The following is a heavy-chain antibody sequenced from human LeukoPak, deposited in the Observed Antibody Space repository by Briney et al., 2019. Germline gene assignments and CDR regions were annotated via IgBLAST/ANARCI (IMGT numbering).Heavy chain of an antibody. CDR1: GGTFSSYA. CDR3: ARENYYFDY. CDR2: INPNSGVT. J-gene: IGHJ4*02. Sequence: ASVKVSCKASGGTFSSYAISWVRQAPGQGLEWMGWINPNSGVTNYAQKFQGSLTMTRDPSISTAYMELSSLTSDDTAMYYCARENYYFDYWGQGTLVTVSS. V-gene: IGHV1-2*02.